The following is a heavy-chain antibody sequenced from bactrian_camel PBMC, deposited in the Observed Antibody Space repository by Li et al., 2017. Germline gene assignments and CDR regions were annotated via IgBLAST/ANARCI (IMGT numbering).Heavy chain of an antibody. CDR1: GYYNGYC. Sequence: HVQLVESGGGSVQAGGSLGLSCVYSGYYNGYCMGWFRQAPGKEREGVAAISIDGSTYYADSVKGRFTISRDRAKNTLTLRMNRLKPEDTALYYCATVDTVAKVRFGECSFGSWGQGTQVTVS. CDR2: ISIDGST. J-gene: IGHJ6*01. D-gene: IGHD6*01. V-gene: IGHV3S53*01. CDR3: ATVDTVAKVRFGECSFGS.